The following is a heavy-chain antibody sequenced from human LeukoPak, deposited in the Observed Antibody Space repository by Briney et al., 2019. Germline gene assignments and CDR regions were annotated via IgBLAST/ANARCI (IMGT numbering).Heavy chain of an antibody. CDR3: GRDSLGGDY. CDR2: ISYDGSNK. D-gene: IGHD3-16*01. V-gene: IGHV3-30*04. CDR1: GFTFSSYA. J-gene: IGHJ4*02. Sequence: PGGSLRLSCAASGFTFSSYAMHWVRQAPGKGLEWVAVISYDGSNKYYAESVKGRFTISRDNSQNTLYLQMNRLRAEDTAVYYCGRDSLGGDYWGQGTLVTVSS.